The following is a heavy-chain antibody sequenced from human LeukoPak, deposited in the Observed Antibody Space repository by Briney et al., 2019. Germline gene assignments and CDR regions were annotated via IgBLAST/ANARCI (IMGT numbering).Heavy chain of an antibody. D-gene: IGHD3-3*01. CDR3: ARTDFWSGYSLDY. CDR1: GGSISSGGYY. V-gene: IGHV4-31*03. J-gene: IGHJ4*02. CDR2: IYYSGST. Sequence: SETLSLTCTVSGGSISSGGYYWSWIRQHPGKGLEWIGYIYYSGSTYYNPSLKSRVTISVDTSKNQFSLKLSSVTAADTAVYYCARTDFWSGYSLDYWGQGTLVTVSS.